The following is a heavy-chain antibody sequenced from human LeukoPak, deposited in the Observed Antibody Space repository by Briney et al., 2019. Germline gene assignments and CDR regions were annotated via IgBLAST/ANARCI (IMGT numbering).Heavy chain of an antibody. Sequence: GGSLGFSCVSSGFSFSNYAMSWVRQAPGKGLEWVSSISGSGGSTHYADSVKGRFTISRDKTKNTLYLQMNSLRAEDTAVYYCAKSAYYDASGYYREYYFDYWGQGILVTVSS. CDR2: ISGSGGST. CDR1: GFSFSNYA. D-gene: IGHD3-22*01. J-gene: IGHJ4*02. CDR3: AKSAYYDASGYYREYYFDY. V-gene: IGHV3-23*01.